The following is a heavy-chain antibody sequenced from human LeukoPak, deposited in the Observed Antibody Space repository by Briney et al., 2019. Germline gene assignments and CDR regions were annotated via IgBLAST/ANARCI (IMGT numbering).Heavy chain of an antibody. Sequence: SETLSLTCGVFGGPFSGFWWTWIRQTPGKGLEWLGEINNRGNTKYNSALKSRLTISVDTSKNHFSLTLTSVTAADTSIYFCARGLPYRPYYFDFWGQGALVTVSS. CDR2: INNRGNT. D-gene: IGHD3-10*01. CDR3: ARGLPYRPYYFDF. J-gene: IGHJ4*02. V-gene: IGHV4-34*01. CDR1: GGPFSGFW.